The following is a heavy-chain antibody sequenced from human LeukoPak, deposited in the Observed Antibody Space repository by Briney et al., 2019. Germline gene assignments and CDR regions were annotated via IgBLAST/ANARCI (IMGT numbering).Heavy chain of an antibody. CDR1: GGSISSYY. CDR2: IHTSGST. CDR3: ARVICSGGSCRFDY. Sequence: SETLSLTCTVPGGSISSYYWNWIRQPAGKGLEWIGRIHTSGSTNYNPSLKSRVTMSVDTSKNQFSLKLSSVTAADTAVYYCARVICSGGSCRFDYWGQGTLVTVSS. D-gene: IGHD2-15*01. V-gene: IGHV4-4*07. J-gene: IGHJ4*02.